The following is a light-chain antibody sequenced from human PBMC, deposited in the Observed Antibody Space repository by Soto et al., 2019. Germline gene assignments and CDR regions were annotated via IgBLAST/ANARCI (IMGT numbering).Light chain of an antibody. V-gene: IGKV3-15*01. CDR2: DAS. CDR3: QQYNDRPPLT. J-gene: IGKJ4*01. Sequence: IVMTQSPATLSVTPGERATLSCRASRGISSNLAWYQQKPGQAPRLLIYDASTRATGIPARFSGSGSGTEFTLTISSLQSEDFAVYYCQQYNDRPPLTFGGGTKVDIK. CDR1: RGISSN.